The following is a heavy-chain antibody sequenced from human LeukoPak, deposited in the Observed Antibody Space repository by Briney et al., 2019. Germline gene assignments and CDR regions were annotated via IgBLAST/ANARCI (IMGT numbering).Heavy chain of an antibody. CDR2: IGDSGST. CDR1: GGSFRGYF. CDR3: ARVPPFLWFGESRTFYGMDV. V-gene: IGHV4-34*01. Sequence: PSETLSLTCAVYGGSFRGYFWSWIRQPPGKGLEWIGEIGDSGSTKYNPSLESRVTISVDTSKNLLSLKLSSVTAADTAVYYCARVPPFLWFGESRTFYGMDVWGQGTTVTVSS. J-gene: IGHJ6*02. D-gene: IGHD3-10*01.